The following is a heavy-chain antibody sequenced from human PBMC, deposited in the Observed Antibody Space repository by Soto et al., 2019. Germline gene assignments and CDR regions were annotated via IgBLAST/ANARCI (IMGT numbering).Heavy chain of an antibody. J-gene: IGHJ6*03. CDR2: IIPILGIA. CDR1: GGTFSSYT. Sequence: QVQLVQSGAEVKKPGSSVKVSCKASGGTFSSYTISWVRPAPGQGLEWMGRIIPILGIANYAQKFQGRVTITADKSTSTAYMELSSLRSEDTAVYYCARTYYYGSGSYYNGGYYYYYMDVWGKGTTVTVAS. V-gene: IGHV1-69*02. D-gene: IGHD3-10*01. CDR3: ARTYYYGSGSYYNGGYYYYYMDV.